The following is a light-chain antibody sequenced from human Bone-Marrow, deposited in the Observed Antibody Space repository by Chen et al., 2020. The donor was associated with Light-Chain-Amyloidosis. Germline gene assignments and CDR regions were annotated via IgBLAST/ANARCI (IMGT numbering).Light chain of an antibody. Sequence: SYVLTQPSSVSVAPGQTATLACGGNNIGSTSVHWYQQTPGQAPLLVVYDDSDRPSGIPERVAGSNSGNTATLTSSRVEAGEEADYYGQVWDRSSDRPVFGGGTTLTVL. CDR1: NIGSTS. CDR2: DDS. J-gene: IGLJ3*02. CDR3: QVWDRSSDRPV. V-gene: IGLV3-21*02.